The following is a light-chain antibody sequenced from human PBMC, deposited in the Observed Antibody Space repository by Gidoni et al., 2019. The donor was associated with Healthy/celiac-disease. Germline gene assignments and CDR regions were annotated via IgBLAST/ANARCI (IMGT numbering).Light chain of an antibody. CDR2: DVS. Sequence: QYALTQPASASGSPGQSITIACTGTSSDVGGYNDVSWYQQPPGKAPKLMIYDVSNRPSGVSNRFSGSKSGNTASLTISGLQAEDEADYYCSSYTSSSTYVFGTGTKVTVL. CDR1: SSDVGGYND. V-gene: IGLV2-14*01. CDR3: SSYTSSSTYV. J-gene: IGLJ1*01.